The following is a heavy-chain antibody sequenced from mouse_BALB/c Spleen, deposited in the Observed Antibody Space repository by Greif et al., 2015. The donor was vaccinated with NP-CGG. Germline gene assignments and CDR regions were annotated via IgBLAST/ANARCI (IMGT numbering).Heavy chain of an antibody. CDR1: GYTFTSYY. D-gene: IGHD2-1*01. CDR2: INPSNGGT. Sequence: VQLQQSGAELVKPGASVKLSCKASGYTFTSYYMYWVKQRPGQGLEWIGEINPSNGGTNFNEKFKSKATLTVDKSSSTAYMQLSSLTSEDSAVYYCTRSDYGNSWFAYWGQGTLVTVSA. CDR3: TRSDYGNSWFAY. V-gene: IGHV1S81*02. J-gene: IGHJ3*01.